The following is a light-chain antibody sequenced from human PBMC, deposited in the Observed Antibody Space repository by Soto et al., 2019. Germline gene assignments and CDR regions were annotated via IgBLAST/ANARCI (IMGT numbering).Light chain of an antibody. Sequence: EIVMTQSPAMLSVSPGERATLSCRASQNVNNRLAWYQQKAGQPPRLLIYGASTRATGIPARFSGSGSGTEFTLTISSLQSEVFAVSNCQHFNSWPIQFRQGTKV. CDR2: GAS. J-gene: IGKJ1*01. CDR1: QNVNNR. CDR3: QHFNSWPIQ. V-gene: IGKV3-15*01.